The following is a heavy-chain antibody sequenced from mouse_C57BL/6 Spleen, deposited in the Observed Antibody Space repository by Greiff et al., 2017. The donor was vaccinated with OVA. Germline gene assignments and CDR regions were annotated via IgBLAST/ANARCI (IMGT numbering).Heavy chain of an antibody. Sequence: DVKLQESGGGLVKPGGSLKLSCAASGFTFSSYTMSWVRQTPEKRLEWVATISGGGGNTYYPDSVKGRFTISRDNAKNTLYLQMSSLRSEDTALYCCARGYDYDLAWFAYWGQGTLVTVSA. D-gene: IGHD2-4*01. CDR1: GFTFSSYT. V-gene: IGHV5-9*01. CDR3: ARGYDYDLAWFAY. J-gene: IGHJ3*01. CDR2: ISGGGGNT.